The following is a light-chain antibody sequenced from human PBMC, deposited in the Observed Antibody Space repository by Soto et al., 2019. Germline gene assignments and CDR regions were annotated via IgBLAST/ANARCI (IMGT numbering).Light chain of an antibody. V-gene: IGKV1-9*01. CDR3: QQYNSWPRT. CDR1: QDIAIY. J-gene: IGKJ1*01. CDR2: AAS. Sequence: IRLNQSPSSLSASVGDRVTITCRASQDIAIYLAWYQQKPWEAPKLLIYAASTLYGGVPSRFSGSGSGTDFTFTISSLESEDFAVYYCQQYNSWPRTLGQGAKV.